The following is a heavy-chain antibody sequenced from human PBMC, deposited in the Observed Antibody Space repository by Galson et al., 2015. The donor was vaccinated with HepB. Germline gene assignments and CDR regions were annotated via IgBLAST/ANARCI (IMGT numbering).Heavy chain of an antibody. D-gene: IGHD3-22*01. Sequence: SVKVSCKASGGTFSSYTISWVRQAPGQGLEWMGRIIPILGIANYAQKFQGRVTITADKSTSTAYVELSSLRSEDTAVYYCARAWTYYYDSSGYPRFDPWGQGTLVTASS. CDR1: GGTFSSYT. CDR3: ARAWTYYYDSSGYPRFDP. CDR2: IIPILGIA. V-gene: IGHV1-69*02. J-gene: IGHJ5*02.